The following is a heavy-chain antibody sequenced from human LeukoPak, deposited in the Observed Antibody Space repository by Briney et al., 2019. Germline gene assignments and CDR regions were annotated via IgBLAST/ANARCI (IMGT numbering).Heavy chain of an antibody. Sequence: GASVKVSCKAFGYIFTGYYMHWVRQAPGQGLEWMGWINPNSGGTNYAQKFQGRVTMTRDTSISTAYMELSRLRSDDTAVYYCAIPIGYDYDNAFDIWGQGTMVTVSS. J-gene: IGHJ3*02. CDR2: INPNSGGT. V-gene: IGHV1-2*02. CDR3: AIPIGYDYDNAFDI. CDR1: GYIFTGYY. D-gene: IGHD5-12*01.